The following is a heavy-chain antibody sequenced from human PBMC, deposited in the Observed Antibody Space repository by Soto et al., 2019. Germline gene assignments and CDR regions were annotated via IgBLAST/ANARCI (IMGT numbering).Heavy chain of an antibody. D-gene: IGHD4-17*01. CDR3: AKGDYGDYYYYYGMDV. CDR1: GFTFSSYA. J-gene: IGHJ6*02. Sequence: GESLKISCAASGFTFSSYAMSWVRQAPGKGLEWVSAISGSGGSTYYADSVKGRFTISRDNSKNTLYLQMNSLRAEDTAVYYCAKGDYGDYYYYYGMDVWGQGTTVTVSS. CDR2: ISGSGGST. V-gene: IGHV3-23*01.